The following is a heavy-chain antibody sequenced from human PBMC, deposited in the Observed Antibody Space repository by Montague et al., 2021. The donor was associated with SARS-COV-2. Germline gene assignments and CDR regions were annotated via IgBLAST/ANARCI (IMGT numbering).Heavy chain of an antibody. D-gene: IGHD2-8*01. CDR3: ARQLPSYCATNKCYPYYLDG. Sequence: SETLSLTCTVSGVSISSHDYYWGWIRQSPGQGLEWIGSITYTGRTYYNLSLRSRVSFSRDTSKNHFSLSLSSVTVADTAVYFCARQLPSYCATNKCYPYYLDGWGQGALVTVSS. J-gene: IGHJ4*02. V-gene: IGHV4-39*01. CDR1: GVSISSHDYY. CDR2: ITYTGRT.